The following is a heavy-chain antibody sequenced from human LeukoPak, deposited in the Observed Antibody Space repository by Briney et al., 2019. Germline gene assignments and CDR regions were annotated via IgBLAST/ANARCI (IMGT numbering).Heavy chain of an antibody. CDR2: IYYSGST. D-gene: IGHD2-8*01. Sequence: PSETLSLTCTVSGGSISSSSYYWGWIRQPPGKGLEWIGSIYYSGSTYYNPSLKSRVTISVDTSKNQFSLKLSSVTAADTAVYYCAKDQIVLMVYEPYYFGSWGQGTLVTVSS. J-gene: IGHJ4*02. CDR3: AKDQIVLMVYEPYYFGS. V-gene: IGHV4-39*02. CDR1: GGSISSSSYY.